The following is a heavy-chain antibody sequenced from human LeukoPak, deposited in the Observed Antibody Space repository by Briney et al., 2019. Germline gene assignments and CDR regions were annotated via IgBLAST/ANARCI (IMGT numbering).Heavy chain of an antibody. CDR2: IYYSGST. V-gene: IGHV4-39*01. CDR1: GGSISSSSYY. J-gene: IGHJ3*02. D-gene: IGHD3-3*01. CDR3: ARENNFWSGYQYALEI. Sequence: SETLCLTCTVSGGSISSSSYYWGWNRQPPGKGLEWIGRIYYSGSTYYNSFLNSRVTLSVDTSKNQFSLKRSSVTAAATAVYYCARENNFWSGYQYALEIWGQGTMVTVSS.